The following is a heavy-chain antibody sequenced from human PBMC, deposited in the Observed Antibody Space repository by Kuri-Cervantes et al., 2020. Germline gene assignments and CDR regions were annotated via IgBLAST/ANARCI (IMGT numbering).Heavy chain of an antibody. CDR1: GGSINTYY. Sequence: SETLSLTCTVSGGSINTYYWSWIRQPAGKGLEWIGRIYISGSTNYNPSLKSRVTISVDKSKNQFSLKLTSVTAADTAVYYCARDGGVVVITANAFDIWGQGTMVTVSS. V-gene: IGHV4-4*07. J-gene: IGHJ3*02. D-gene: IGHD3-22*01. CDR2: IYISGST. CDR3: ARDGGVVVITANAFDI.